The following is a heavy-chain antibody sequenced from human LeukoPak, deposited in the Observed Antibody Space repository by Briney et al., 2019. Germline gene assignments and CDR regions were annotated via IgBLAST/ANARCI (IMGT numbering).Heavy chain of an antibody. Sequence: PSETLSLTCTVSGGSFGNYYWSWIRQPPGKGLEWIGYIYDSGTTNYNPSLKSRVTISVDTSKNQFSLKLSSVTAADTAVYYCARGRKNGYSYGYEFYYYYGMDVWGQGTTVTVSS. CDR1: GGSFGNYY. J-gene: IGHJ6*02. V-gene: IGHV4-59*01. CDR3: ARGRKNGYSYGYEFYYYYGMDV. D-gene: IGHD5-18*01. CDR2: IYDSGTT.